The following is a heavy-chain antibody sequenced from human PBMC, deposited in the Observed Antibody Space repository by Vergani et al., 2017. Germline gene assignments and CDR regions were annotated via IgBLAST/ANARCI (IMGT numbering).Heavy chain of an antibody. J-gene: IGHJ4*02. D-gene: IGHD6-19*01. V-gene: IGHV3-30*02. CDR3: ARDTVTGSRYFDY. CDR2: IRYDGSNT. Sequence: VQLMESGGGWAQPGGSLRLSCAASGFVFSESPIHWVRQAPGKGLEWVTFIRYDGSNTYYADSVKGRFTISRDNSKNTLFLQMNSLRPEDTAVYYCARDTVTGSRYFDYWGQGTLVTVSS. CDR1: GFVFSESP.